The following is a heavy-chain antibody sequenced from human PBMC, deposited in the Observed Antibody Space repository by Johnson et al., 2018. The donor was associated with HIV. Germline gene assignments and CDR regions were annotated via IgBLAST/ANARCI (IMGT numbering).Heavy chain of an antibody. Sequence: EVQLVESGGGLVQPGGSLKLACAASGFTFSGSALHWVRQASGKGLEWIGHIRSKTNTYATEYAASVKGRFTISRDDSQNTAYLQMNSLKTEDTAMYYCTRWLDNDDFWDAFDIWGQGTMVTVSS. CDR1: GFTFSGSA. V-gene: IGHV3-73*01. CDR3: TRWLDNDDFWDAFDI. D-gene: IGHD3/OR15-3a*01. CDR2: IRSKTNTYAT. J-gene: IGHJ3*02.